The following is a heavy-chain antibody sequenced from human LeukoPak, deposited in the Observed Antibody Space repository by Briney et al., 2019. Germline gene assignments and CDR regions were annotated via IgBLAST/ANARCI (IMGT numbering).Heavy chain of an antibody. CDR1: GYTFTSYG. CDR3: ASGTKWYYAFDI. V-gene: IGHV1-18*01. CDR2: INGDNGNT. D-gene: IGHD1-7*01. J-gene: IGHJ3*02. Sequence: ASVKVSCKASGYTFTSYGITWVRQAPGQGLEWMGCINGDNGNTNYAQNFQGGVSITTDTSTRTAYMELRSLRSDDTAVYYCASGTKWYYAFDIWSQGTMVTVSS.